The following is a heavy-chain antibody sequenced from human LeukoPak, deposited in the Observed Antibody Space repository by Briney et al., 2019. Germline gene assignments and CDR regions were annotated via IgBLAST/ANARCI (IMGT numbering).Heavy chain of an antibody. CDR1: GFTFSSWW. Sequence: AGGSLRLSCAVSGFTFSSWWMTWVRQAPGKGLEWVANIKQDGSEKNYVDSVKGRFTISRDNAKNSLDLQMNRLRAEDTAVYYCARGHIGMDVWGKGTTVTVSS. CDR2: IKQDGSEK. J-gene: IGHJ6*04. CDR3: ARGHIGMDV. D-gene: IGHD5-12*01. V-gene: IGHV3-7*01.